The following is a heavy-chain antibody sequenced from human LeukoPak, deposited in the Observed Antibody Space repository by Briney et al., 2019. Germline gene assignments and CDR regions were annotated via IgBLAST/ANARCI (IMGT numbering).Heavy chain of an antibody. J-gene: IGHJ4*02. CDR3: ARVAGSTWYVFAVDY. Sequence: GGSLRLSCAASGFTFSNYAIHWVRQPPGKGLEWVASISNNGRNKYYADPVKGRFTISRDNSKNTLHLEMSSLRDEDTALFYCARVAGSTWYVFAVDYWGQGTLVTVSS. CDR1: GFTFSNYA. D-gene: IGHD6-13*01. V-gene: IGHV3-30*04. CDR2: ISNNGRNK.